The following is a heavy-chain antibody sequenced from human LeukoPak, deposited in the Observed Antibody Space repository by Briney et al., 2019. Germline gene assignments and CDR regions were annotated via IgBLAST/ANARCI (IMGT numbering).Heavy chain of an antibody. V-gene: IGHV3-7*05. CDR1: GFTFSSCW. D-gene: IGHD4-17*01. Sequence: GGALRLSCGASGFTFSSCWMSWVPDAPGKGLEWVANIKQDGSEKYYVDSVKGRYTISRDNAKNSLYLQMNSLRAEDTAVYYCARDQVTTEYWYFDLWCRGQLATVTS. J-gene: IGHJ2*01. CDR3: ARDQVTTEYWYFDL. CDR2: IKQDGSEK.